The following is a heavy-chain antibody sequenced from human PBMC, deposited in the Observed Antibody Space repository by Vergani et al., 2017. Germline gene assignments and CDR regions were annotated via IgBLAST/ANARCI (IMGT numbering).Heavy chain of an antibody. CDR2: LSTTGGA. CDR3: AGDTHSWQRADR. D-gene: IGHD6-13*01. J-gene: IGHJ5*02. V-gene: IGHV4-4*09. CDR1: GFTFSAYG. Sequence: VQLVESGGGLVKPGGSLRLSCAASGFTFSAYGMNWIRQAPGKGLEWIGSLSTTGGATHASHNPSLKSRVSISVDTSKSQFSLRLTSVTAADSAIYYCAGDTHSWQRADRWGQGLLVSVSS.